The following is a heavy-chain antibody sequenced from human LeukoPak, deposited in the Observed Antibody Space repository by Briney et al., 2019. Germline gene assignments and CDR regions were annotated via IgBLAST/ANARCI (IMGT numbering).Heavy chain of an antibody. D-gene: IGHD3-9*01. CDR3: AREGRLTGYAS. Sequence: PSETLSLTCAVYGGSFSGYYWSWVRQPPGKGLEWIGEINHSGSTNYNPSLKSRVTISVDTSKNQFSLKLSSVTAAGTDVYYCAREGRLTGYASWGQGTLVTVSS. CDR1: GGSFSGYY. CDR2: INHSGST. J-gene: IGHJ4*02. V-gene: IGHV4-34*01.